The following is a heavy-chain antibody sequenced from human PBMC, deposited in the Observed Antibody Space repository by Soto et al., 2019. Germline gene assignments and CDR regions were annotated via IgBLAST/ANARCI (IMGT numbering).Heavy chain of an antibody. CDR2: IYYSGST. CDR1: GGSISSGGYY. V-gene: IGHV4-31*03. J-gene: IGHJ6*04. CDR3: ARDIRHYYGSGRGMDV. D-gene: IGHD3-10*01. Sequence: QVQLQESGPGLVKPSQTLSLTCTVSGGSISSGGYYWSWIRQHPGKGLEWIGYIYYSGSTYYNPSLKSRGTISVDTSKNQFSLKLSSVTAADTAVYYCARDIRHYYGSGRGMDVWGKGTTVTVSS.